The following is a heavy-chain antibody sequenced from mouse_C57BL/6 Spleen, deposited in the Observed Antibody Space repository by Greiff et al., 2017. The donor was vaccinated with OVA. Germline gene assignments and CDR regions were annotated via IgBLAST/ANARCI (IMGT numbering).Heavy chain of an antibody. J-gene: IGHJ4*01. D-gene: IGHD1-1*01. Sequence: VKLQQPGAELVRPGTSVKLSCKASGYTFTSYWMHWVKQRPGQGLEWIGVIDPSDSYTNYNQKFKGKATLTVDTSSSTAYMQLSSLTSEDSAVYYCARHYYGSSSSLYYAMDYWGQGTSVTVSS. V-gene: IGHV1-59*01. CDR3: ARHYYGSSSSLYYAMDY. CDR1: GYTFTSYW. CDR2: IDPSDSYT.